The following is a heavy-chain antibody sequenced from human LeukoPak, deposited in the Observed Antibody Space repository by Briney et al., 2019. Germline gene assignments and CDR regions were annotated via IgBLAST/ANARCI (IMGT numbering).Heavy chain of an antibody. CDR1: GFTFSSYA. CDR2: IYSGGST. V-gene: IGHV3-53*04. J-gene: IGHJ3*02. Sequence: GSLRLSCAASGFTFSSYAMNWVRQAPGKGLEWVSVIYSGGSTYYADSVKGRFTISRHNSKNTLYLQMNSLRAEDTAVYYCARGRPPLDAFDIWGQGTMVTVSS. CDR3: ARGRPPLDAFDI.